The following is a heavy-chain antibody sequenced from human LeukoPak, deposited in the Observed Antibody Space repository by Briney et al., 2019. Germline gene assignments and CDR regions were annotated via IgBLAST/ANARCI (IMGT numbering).Heavy chain of an antibody. CDR2: MNPNNGNT. D-gene: IGHD3-10*01. J-gene: IGHJ4*02. CDR3: AIMVLGLRDPR. V-gene: IGHV1-8*02. CDR1: GYTFTSYG. Sequence: ASVKVSCKASGYTFTSYGISWVRQATGQGLEWMGWMNPNNGNTDYAQNFRGRVTMTRDTSISTAYMELGGLTSDDTAVYYCAIMVLGLRDPRWGQGTLVTVSS.